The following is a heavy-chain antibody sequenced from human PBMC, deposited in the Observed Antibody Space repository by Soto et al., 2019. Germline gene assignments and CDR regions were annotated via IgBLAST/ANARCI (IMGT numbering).Heavy chain of an antibody. D-gene: IGHD3-10*01. CDR3: AKDHYPPGSALHWAVKWFDE. CDR2: ISYDGNNK. J-gene: IGHJ5*02. Sequence: QVQLVESGGGVVQPGRSLRLSCAASGFTFSDYTIHWVRQAPGKGLEWVAVISYDGNNKKYADSVEGRFTISRDNSKNTLYLQLNSLRDEDTAVYYCAKDHYPPGSALHWAVKWFDEWGQGTLVTVSS. CDR1: GFTFSDYT. V-gene: IGHV3-30-3*01.